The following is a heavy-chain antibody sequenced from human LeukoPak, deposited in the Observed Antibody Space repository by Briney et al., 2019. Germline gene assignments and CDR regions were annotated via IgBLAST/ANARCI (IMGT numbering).Heavy chain of an antibody. CDR1: GFTFSSYW. CDR2: INSDGSST. D-gene: IGHD3-3*01. V-gene: IGHV3-74*01. CDR3: ARGARVVPWSWFDP. Sequence: GGSLRLSCAASGFTFSSYWMHWIRQAPGKGLVWVSRINSDGSSTSYADSVKGRFTISRDNAKNTLYLQMNSLRAEDTAVYYCARGARVVPWSWFDPWGQGTLVTVSS. J-gene: IGHJ5*02.